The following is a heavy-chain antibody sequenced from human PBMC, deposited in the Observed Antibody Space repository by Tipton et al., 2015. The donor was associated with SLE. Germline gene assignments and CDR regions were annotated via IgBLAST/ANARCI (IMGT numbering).Heavy chain of an antibody. CDR1: GGSITSSSHY. CDR2: INHSGST. J-gene: IGHJ4*02. V-gene: IGHV4-39*07. CDR3: ARPPGTYPTGDY. Sequence: GLVKPSETLSLTCTVSGGSITSSSHYWSWIRQPPGKGLEWIGEINHSGSTNYNPSLKSRVTISVDTSKNQFSLKLTSVTAADTAVYYCARPPGTYPTGDYWGQGTLVTVSS. D-gene: IGHD3-10*01.